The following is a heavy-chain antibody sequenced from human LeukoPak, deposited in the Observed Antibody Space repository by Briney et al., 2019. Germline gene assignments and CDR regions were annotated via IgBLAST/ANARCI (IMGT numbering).Heavy chain of an antibody. V-gene: IGHV1-18*01. CDR2: ISAYNGNT. Sequence: ASVKVSCKASGYTFTSYGISWVRQAPGQGLEWMGWISAYNGNTNYAQKLQGRVTMTTDTSTSTAYMELRSLRSDDTAVYYCARDSGGNSNWNYYSYYMDVWGKGTTVSVSS. J-gene: IGHJ6*03. CDR3: ARDSGGNSNWNYYSYYMDV. D-gene: IGHD1-1*01. CDR1: GYTFTSYG.